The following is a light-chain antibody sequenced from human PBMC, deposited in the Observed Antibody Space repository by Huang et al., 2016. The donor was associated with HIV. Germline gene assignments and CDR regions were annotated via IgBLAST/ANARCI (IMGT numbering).Light chain of an antibody. CDR3: QQSYSSPRT. J-gene: IGKJ1*01. CDR1: QSISSY. CDR2: VAS. V-gene: IGKV1-39*01. Sequence: DIQMTQSPSSLSAAVGDRVTITCRPSQSISSYLNWYQQKPGQAPKLLIYVASTLQSGVPSRFSGSGSGTDFTLTINSLQPEDFATYYCQQSYSSPRTFGQGTEVEIK.